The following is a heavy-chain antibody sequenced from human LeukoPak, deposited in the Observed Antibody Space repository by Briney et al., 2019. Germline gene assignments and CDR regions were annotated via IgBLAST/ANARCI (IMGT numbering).Heavy chain of an antibody. CDR2: INHSGST. D-gene: IGHD6-13*01. CDR1: GGSFSGYC. Sequence: SETLSLTCAVYGGSFSGYCWSWIRQPPGKGLEWIGEINHSGSTNYNPSLKSRVTISVDTSKNQFSLKLNSVTAADTAVYYCARGGFRAAAGTALWYWGQGTLVTVSS. J-gene: IGHJ4*02. V-gene: IGHV4-34*01. CDR3: ARGGFRAAAGTALWY.